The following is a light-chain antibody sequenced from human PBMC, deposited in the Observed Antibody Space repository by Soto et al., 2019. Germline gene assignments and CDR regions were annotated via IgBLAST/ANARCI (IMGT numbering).Light chain of an antibody. Sequence: DIVMTQSPDSLAVSLGERATINCKSSQRALYSSNNKNYLAWYQQKPGQPPKLLIYWASTRESGVPDRFSGSGSGTDFTLTISSLQAEDVAVYYCQQYYSTPLTFGGGTKVDIK. J-gene: IGKJ4*01. CDR2: WAS. CDR1: QRALYSSNNKNY. V-gene: IGKV4-1*01. CDR3: QQYYSTPLT.